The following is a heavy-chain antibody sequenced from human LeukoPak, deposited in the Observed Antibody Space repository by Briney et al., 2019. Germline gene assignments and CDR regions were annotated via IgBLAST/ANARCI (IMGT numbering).Heavy chain of an antibody. Sequence: ASVKVSCKASGYTFASYGISWVRQAPGQGLEWMGWISGYNGKTNYAHKVQGRVTMTTDTSTSTAFLEVRSLRSDDTAVYYCARDFYNTLPCSDLSGGGTLVTVSS. CDR2: ISGYNGKT. CDR3: ARDFYNTLPCSDL. J-gene: IGHJ2*01. V-gene: IGHV1-18*01. D-gene: IGHD1-14*01. CDR1: GYTFASYG.